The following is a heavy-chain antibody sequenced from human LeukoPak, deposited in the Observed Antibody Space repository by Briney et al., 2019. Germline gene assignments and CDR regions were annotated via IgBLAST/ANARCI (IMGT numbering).Heavy chain of an antibody. CDR2: INPSGGST. CDR3: ARGDELEVAGIGLVDRFDP. J-gene: IGHJ5*02. D-gene: IGHD6-19*01. CDR1: GYTFTSYY. V-gene: IGHV1-46*01. Sequence: GASVKVSCKASGYTFTSYYMHWVRQAPGQGLEWMGIINPSGGSTSYAQKFQGRVTMTRDTSTSTVYMELSSLRSEDTAVYYCARGDELEVAGIGLVDRFDPWGQGTLVTVSS.